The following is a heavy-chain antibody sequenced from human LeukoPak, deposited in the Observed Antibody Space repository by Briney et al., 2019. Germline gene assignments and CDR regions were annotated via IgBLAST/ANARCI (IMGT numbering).Heavy chain of an antibody. V-gene: IGHV3-7*03. CDR2: IKQDGSEK. CDR3: AFFSNYFDF. Sequence: GGSLRLSCAASGFTFSSYWMSWVRQAPGKGLECVANIKQDGSEKYYVDSVKGRFTISRDNSKNTLYLQMNSLRAEDTAVYYCAFFSNYFDFWGQGTLVTVSS. J-gene: IGHJ4*02. D-gene: IGHD3-3*01. CDR1: GFTFSSYW.